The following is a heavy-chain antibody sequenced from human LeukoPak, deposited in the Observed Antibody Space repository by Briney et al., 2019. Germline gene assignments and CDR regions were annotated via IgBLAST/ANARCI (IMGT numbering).Heavy chain of an antibody. V-gene: IGHV3-7*01. CDR2: IKQDGSEK. J-gene: IGHJ4*02. CDR1: GFTFSSYW. CDR3: ARVATNYDFWSGYPDYFDY. Sequence: PGGSLRLSCAASGFTFSSYWMSWVRQAPGKGLEWVANIKQDGSEKYYVDSVKGRFTISRDNAKNSLYLQMNSLRAEDTAVYYCARVATNYDFWSGYPDYFDYRGQGTLVTVSS. D-gene: IGHD3-3*01.